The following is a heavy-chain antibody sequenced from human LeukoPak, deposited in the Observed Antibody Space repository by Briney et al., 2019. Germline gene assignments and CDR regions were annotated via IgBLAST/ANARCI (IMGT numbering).Heavy chain of an antibody. Sequence: SETLSLTCTVSGGSISSYYWSWIRQPPGKGLEWIGYIYYSGSTNYNPSLKSRVTISVDTSKNQFSLKLSSVTAADTAVYYCARAAGSSGWYSRAETYYFDYWGQGTLVTVSS. J-gene: IGHJ4*02. CDR2: IYYSGST. CDR1: GGSISSYY. CDR3: ARAAGSSGWYSRAETYYFDY. D-gene: IGHD6-19*01. V-gene: IGHV4-59*01.